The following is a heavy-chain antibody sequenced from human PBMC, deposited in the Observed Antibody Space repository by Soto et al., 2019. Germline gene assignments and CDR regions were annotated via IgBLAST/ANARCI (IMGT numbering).Heavy chain of an antibody. J-gene: IGHJ6*02. Sequence: PSETLSLTCAVSGASISSGSWWSWVRQSPNKGLEWIGGVYYSGSSSVTPALKSRVTISVDTSKNQFYVRLNSVTAADTAVYYCARLPAEGVAAGGTMDVWGQGTTVTVSS. V-gene: IGHV4-4*02. CDR3: ARLPAEGVAAGGTMDV. CDR2: VYYSGSS. D-gene: IGHD6-13*01. CDR1: GASISSGSW.